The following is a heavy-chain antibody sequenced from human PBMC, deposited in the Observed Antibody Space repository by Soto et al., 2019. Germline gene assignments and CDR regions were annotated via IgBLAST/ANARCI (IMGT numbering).Heavy chain of an antibody. CDR2: INHSGST. J-gene: IGHJ6*02. D-gene: IGHD2-8*01. Sequence: SETLSLTCAVYGGSFSGYYWSWIRQPPGKGLEWIGEINHSGSTNYNPSLKSRVTISVDTSKNQFSLKLSSVTAADTAVYYCARGAGCGYCTNGGDYYYGMDVWGQGTTVTVSS. CDR3: ARGAGCGYCTNGGDYYYGMDV. V-gene: IGHV4-34*01. CDR1: GGSFSGYY.